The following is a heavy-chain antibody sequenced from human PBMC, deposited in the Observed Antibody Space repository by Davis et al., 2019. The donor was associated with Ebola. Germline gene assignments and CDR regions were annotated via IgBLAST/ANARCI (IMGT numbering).Heavy chain of an antibody. CDR3: ARPLNAYVDAFHI. Sequence: GESPKIPCAASGFTFSTYSMSWVRQAPGKGLEWVSSISSDSDYIYYADSVKGRITISRDTAKNSLYLQINSLRAEDTAIYYCARPLNAYVDAFHIWGQGTMVTVSS. CDR2: ISSDSDYI. J-gene: IGHJ3*02. CDR1: GFTFSTYS. D-gene: IGHD3-16*01. V-gene: IGHV3-21*01.